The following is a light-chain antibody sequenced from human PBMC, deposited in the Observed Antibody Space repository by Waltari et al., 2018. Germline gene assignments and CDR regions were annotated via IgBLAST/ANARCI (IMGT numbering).Light chain of an antibody. CDR3: QQSYNAPYT. Sequence: IQMTQPPSSLPASVGDRVPIPCRSSQSISNYLNWYQHKPGEAPKLLVYVASNLQRGVPSRFSGSGSETDFTLTISSLQLEDFATYYCQQSYNAPYTFGQGTNVEIK. CDR1: QSISNY. J-gene: IGKJ2*01. CDR2: VAS. V-gene: IGKV1-39*01.